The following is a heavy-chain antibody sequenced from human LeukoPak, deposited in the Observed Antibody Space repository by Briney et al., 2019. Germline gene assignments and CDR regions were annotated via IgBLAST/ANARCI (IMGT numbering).Heavy chain of an antibody. CDR3: ARAAHTIFGDPNEFDY. V-gene: IGHV3-21*01. D-gene: IGHD3-3*01. J-gene: IGHJ4*02. CDR2: ISSSSSYI. Sequence: PGGSLRLSCAASGFTFSSYSMNWVRRAPGKGLAWVSSISSSSSYIYYADSLKGRFTISNHNAKNSLYLQMNSLRAEATAVYYCARAAHTIFGDPNEFDYWGQGTLVTVSS. CDR1: GFTFSSYS.